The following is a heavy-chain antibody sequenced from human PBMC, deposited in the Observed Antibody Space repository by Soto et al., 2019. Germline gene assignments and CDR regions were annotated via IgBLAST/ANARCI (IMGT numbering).Heavy chain of an antibody. V-gene: IGHV4-34*01. J-gene: IGHJ4*02. CDR1: GGSFSGYY. CDR2: INHSGST. CDR3: ARGGITMIVGRGWYFDY. Sequence: QVQLQQWGAGLLKPSETLSLTCAVYGGSFSGYYWSWIRQPPGKGLEWIGEINHSGSTNYNLSLKSRVTISVDTSKNQFSLKLSSVTAADTAVYYCARGGITMIVGRGWYFDYWGQGTLVTVSS. D-gene: IGHD3-22*01.